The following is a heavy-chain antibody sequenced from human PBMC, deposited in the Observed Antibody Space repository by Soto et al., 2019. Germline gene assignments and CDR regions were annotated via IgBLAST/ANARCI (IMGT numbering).Heavy chain of an antibody. CDR1: GFTFSDYG. CDR2: ISHDGSNK. CDR3: AKNYFDSDSYFTPAYYGMDV. V-gene: IGHV3-30*18. Sequence: QVQLVESGGGVVQPGRSMRVSCAASGFTFSDYGIHWVRQAPGKGLERVAVISHDGSNKYYADSVKGRFTISRDNYKNTLYLEMNSLRTEDTAVYHCAKNYFDSDSYFTPAYYGMDVWGQGTTVTFSS. J-gene: IGHJ6*02. D-gene: IGHD3-10*01.